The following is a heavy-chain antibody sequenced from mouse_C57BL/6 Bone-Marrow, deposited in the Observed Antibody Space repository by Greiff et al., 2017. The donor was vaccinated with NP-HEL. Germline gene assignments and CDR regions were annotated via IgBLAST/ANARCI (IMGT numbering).Heavy chain of an antibody. CDR1: GYTFTSYG. Sequence: QVQLQQSGAELARPGASVKLSCKASGYTFTSYGISWVKQRTGQGLEWIGEIYPRSGNTYYNEKFKGKATLTADKSSSTAYMELRSLTSEDSAVYFCARGGLNLYYEFYFDVWGTGTTVTVSS. D-gene: IGHD2-4*01. J-gene: IGHJ1*03. CDR2: IYPRSGNT. V-gene: IGHV1-81*01. CDR3: ARGGLNLYYEFYFDV.